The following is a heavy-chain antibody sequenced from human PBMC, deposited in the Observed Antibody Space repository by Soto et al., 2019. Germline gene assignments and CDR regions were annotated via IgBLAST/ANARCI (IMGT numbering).Heavy chain of an antibody. J-gene: IGHJ4*02. CDR3: ARKLGYCTGGICYCDY. V-gene: IGHV3-21*06. Sequence: PGGSLRLSCAASGFTFSSYSMNWVRQAPGKGLEWLSSISISSSYIYYADSVKGRFTISRDNAKNSLFLEMNSLRAEDTAMYYCARKLGYCTGGICYCDYWGQGTLVTVPS. D-gene: IGHD2-8*02. CDR1: GFTFSSYS. CDR2: ISISSSYI.